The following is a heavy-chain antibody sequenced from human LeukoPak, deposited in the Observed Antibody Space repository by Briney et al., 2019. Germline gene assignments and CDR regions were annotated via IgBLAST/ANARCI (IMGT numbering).Heavy chain of an antibody. Sequence: SETLSLTCTVSGGFISSSSYYWGWIRQPPGKGLEWIGRIYYSGSTYYNPSLKSRVTISVDTSKNQFSLKLSSVTAADTAVYYCASIQQFTMVRGVIISHDYWGQGTLVTVSS. CDR3: ASIQQFTMVRGVIISHDY. J-gene: IGHJ4*02. CDR1: GGFISSSSYY. CDR2: IYYSGST. V-gene: IGHV4-39*01. D-gene: IGHD3-10*01.